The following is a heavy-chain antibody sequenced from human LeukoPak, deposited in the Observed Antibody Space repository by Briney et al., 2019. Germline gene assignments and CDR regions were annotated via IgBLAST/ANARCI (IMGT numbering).Heavy chain of an antibody. Sequence: GGSLRLSCAASGFTFDDYAMRWVRQAPGKGLEWVSLISGDGGSTYYADSVKGRFTISRDNSKNSLYLQMNSLRTEDTALYYCANSGYSSSWYSWFDPWGQGTLVTVSS. J-gene: IGHJ5*02. CDR1: GFTFDDYA. V-gene: IGHV3-43*02. D-gene: IGHD6-13*01. CDR2: ISGDGGST. CDR3: ANSGYSSSWYSWFDP.